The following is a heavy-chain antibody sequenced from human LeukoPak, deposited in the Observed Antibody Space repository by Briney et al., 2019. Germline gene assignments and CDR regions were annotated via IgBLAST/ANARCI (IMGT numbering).Heavy chain of an antibody. V-gene: IGHV4-30-4*01. CDR2: IYNSGNT. D-gene: IGHD4-23*01. CDR1: GGSIRGGDYY. J-gene: IGHJ4*02. Sequence: PQTLSLTCTVSGGSIRGGDYYWSWIRQPPEKGLEWIGYIYNSGNTYYNPSLRSRVTISVDTSKNQFSLNLSSVTAADTALYYCARVPRPYGGSYYFDYWGQGTLVTVSS. CDR3: ARVPRPYGGSYYFDY.